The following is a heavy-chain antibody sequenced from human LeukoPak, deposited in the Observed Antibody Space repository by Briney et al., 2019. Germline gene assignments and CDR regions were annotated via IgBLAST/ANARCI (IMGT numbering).Heavy chain of an antibody. J-gene: IGHJ6*03. CDR3: ARGSSSWYKGDYYYYMDV. CDR1: GFTFSSYS. V-gene: IGHV3-21*01. D-gene: IGHD6-13*01. Sequence: PGGSLRLSCAASGFTFSSYSMNWVRQAPGKGLEWVSSISSGRSYIYYADPVKGRFTISRDNAKNSPYLQMNSLRAEDTAVYYCARGSSSWYKGDYYYYMDVWGKGTTVTVSS. CDR2: ISSGRSYI.